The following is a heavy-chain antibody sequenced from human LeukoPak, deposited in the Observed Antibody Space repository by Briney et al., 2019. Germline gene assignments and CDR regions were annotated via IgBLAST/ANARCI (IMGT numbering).Heavy chain of an antibody. V-gene: IGHV3-66*02. CDR1: EFTVSSSY. J-gene: IGHJ4*02. CDR2: IYSGGST. CDR3: ARDRGFGEFYDY. D-gene: IGHD3-10*01. Sequence: PGGSLRLSCAASEFTVSSSYMSWVRQAPGKGLDWVSVIYSGGSTYYADSVKGRFTISRDNSKNTLYLQMNSLRAEDTAVYYCARDRGFGEFYDYWGQGTLVTVSS.